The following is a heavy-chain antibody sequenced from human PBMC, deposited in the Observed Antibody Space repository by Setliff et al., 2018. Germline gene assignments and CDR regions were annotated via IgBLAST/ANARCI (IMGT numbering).Heavy chain of an antibody. CDR2: ITDTGRT. CDR3: ARGRNIAARLLDS. J-gene: IGHJ4*02. CDR1: GGTFSDYY. Sequence: SETLSLTCAASGGTFSDYYWTWIRQPPGKGLEWIGEITDTGRTKYIPSLKSRVTISIDTSKDQFSLKLISMTAADTAVYYCARGRNIAARLLDSWGQGTLVTVSS. V-gene: IGHV4-34*01. D-gene: IGHD6-6*01.